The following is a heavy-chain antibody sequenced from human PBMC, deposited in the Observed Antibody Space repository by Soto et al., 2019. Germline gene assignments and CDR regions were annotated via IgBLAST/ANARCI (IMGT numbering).Heavy chain of an antibody. D-gene: IGHD6-19*01. Sequence: QVQLQQWGAGLLKPSETLSLTCAVYGGSFSGYYWSWIRQPPGKGLEWIGEINHSGSTNYNPSLKSXXTXSXXTSKNQFSLKLSSVTAADTAVYYCARKQWLALFDYWGQGTLVTVSS. V-gene: IGHV4-34*01. CDR3: ARKQWLALFDY. CDR1: GGSFSGYY. CDR2: INHSGST. J-gene: IGHJ4*02.